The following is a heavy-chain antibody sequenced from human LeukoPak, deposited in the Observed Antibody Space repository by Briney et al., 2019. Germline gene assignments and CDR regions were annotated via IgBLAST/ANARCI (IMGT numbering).Heavy chain of an antibody. V-gene: IGHV4-39*01. Sequence: PSETLSLTCTVSGGSISSGIYYWGWIRQPPGKGLEWIRSIYYSGNTYYNPSIKSRVNISVATSKNKLSLKLNSVTGAETAVYYCARHVRQQLPPKAFDCWGQGTLVTVSS. CDR3: ARHVRQQLPPKAFDC. CDR1: GGSISSGIYY. CDR2: IYYSGNT. D-gene: IGHD6-13*01. J-gene: IGHJ4*02.